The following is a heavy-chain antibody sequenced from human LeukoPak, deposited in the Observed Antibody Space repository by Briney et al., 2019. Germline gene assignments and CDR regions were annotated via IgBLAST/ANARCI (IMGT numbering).Heavy chain of an antibody. Sequence: SETLSLTCTVSGGSISSYYWSWIRQPPGKGLEWIGYIYYSGSTNYNPSLKSRVTISVDTSKNQFSLKLSSVTAADTAVYYCASEDSSVGGRTYWGQGTLVTVSS. D-gene: IGHD6-25*01. CDR2: IYYSGST. J-gene: IGHJ4*02. V-gene: IGHV4-59*01. CDR1: GGSISSYY. CDR3: ASEDSSVGGRTY.